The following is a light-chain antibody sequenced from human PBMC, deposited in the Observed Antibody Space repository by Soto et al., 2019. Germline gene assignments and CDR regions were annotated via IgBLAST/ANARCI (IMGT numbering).Light chain of an antibody. Sequence: EIVLTQSPATLSLSPGERATLSCRASQNLSSYLAWYQQKPGQAPRLLIFHASNRATGIPARFSGSGSGTEFTLTISSLEPEDFAVYYCQQRSNWPPTFGGGTKVEIK. J-gene: IGKJ4*01. V-gene: IGKV3-11*01. CDR2: HAS. CDR3: QQRSNWPPT. CDR1: QNLSSY.